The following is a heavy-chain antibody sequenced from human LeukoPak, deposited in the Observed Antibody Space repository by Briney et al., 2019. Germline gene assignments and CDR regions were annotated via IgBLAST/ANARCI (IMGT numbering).Heavy chain of an antibody. CDR3: AKVGRGIVVVVAATSGAFDI. CDR1: GFTVSSNY. D-gene: IGHD2-15*01. CDR2: ISGSGGST. V-gene: IGHV3-23*01. J-gene: IGHJ3*02. Sequence: PGGSLRLSCAASGFTVSSNYMSWVRQAPGKGLEWVSAISGSGGSTYYADSVKGRFTISRDNSKNTLYLQMNSLRAEDTAVYYCAKVGRGIVVVVAATSGAFDIWGQGTMVTVSS.